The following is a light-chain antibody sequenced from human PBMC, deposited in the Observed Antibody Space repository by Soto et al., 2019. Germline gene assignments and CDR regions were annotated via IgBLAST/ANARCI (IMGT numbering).Light chain of an antibody. V-gene: IGLV2-8*01. CDR2: EVS. CDR1: SSDVGGYNY. Sequence: TPPPSRSGSPGQSVTISGPGTSSDVGGYNYVSWYQQHPGKAPKLMIYEVSKRPSGVPDRFSGSKSGNTASLTVSGLQAEDEADYYCSSYAGSNNYVFGTGTKVTVL. J-gene: IGLJ1*01. CDR3: SSYAGSNNYV.